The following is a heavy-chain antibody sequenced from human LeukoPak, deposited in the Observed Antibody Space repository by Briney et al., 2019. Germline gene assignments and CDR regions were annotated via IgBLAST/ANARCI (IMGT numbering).Heavy chain of an antibody. J-gene: IGHJ4*02. D-gene: IGHD2-15*01. CDR1: GGTFSSYA. CDR3: ARDGVGSGLPLDY. CDR2: IIPILGIA. V-gene: IGHV1-69*04. Sequence: SVKVSCKASGGTFSSYAISWVRQAPGQGLEWMGRIIPILGIANYAQKFQGRVTITADKSTSTAYMELSSLRSEDTAVYYCARDGVGSGLPLDYWGQGTLVTVSS.